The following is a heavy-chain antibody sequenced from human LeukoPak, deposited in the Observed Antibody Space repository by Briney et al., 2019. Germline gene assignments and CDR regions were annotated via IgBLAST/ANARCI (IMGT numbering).Heavy chain of an antibody. Sequence: ASVKVSCKASGYAFTSYGISWVRQAPGQGLEWMGWISAYNGNTNYAQKLQGRVTMTTDTSTSTAYMELRSLRSDATAVYCCARDTYGYFDYWGQGTLVTVSS. V-gene: IGHV1-18*01. D-gene: IGHD3-10*01. CDR2: ISAYNGNT. J-gene: IGHJ4*02. CDR1: GYAFTSYG. CDR3: ARDTYGYFDY.